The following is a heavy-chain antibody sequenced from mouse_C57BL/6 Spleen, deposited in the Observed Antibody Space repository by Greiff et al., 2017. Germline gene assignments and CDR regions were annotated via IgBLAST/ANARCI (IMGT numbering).Heavy chain of an antibody. CDR1: GYTFTDYY. Sequence: QVQLQQSGAELVRPGASVKLSCKASGYTFTDYYINWVKQRPGQGLEWIARIYPGSGNTYYNEKFKGKATLTAEKSSSTAYMQLSSLTSEDSAVYFCARDPSSRYFDYGGQGTTLTVSS. CDR3: ARDPSSRYFDY. CDR2: IYPGSGNT. V-gene: IGHV1-76*01. J-gene: IGHJ2*01.